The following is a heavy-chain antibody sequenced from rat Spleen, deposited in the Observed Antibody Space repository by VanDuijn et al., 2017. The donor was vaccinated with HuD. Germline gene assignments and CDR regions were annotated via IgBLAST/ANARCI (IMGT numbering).Heavy chain of an antibody. Sequence: QVQLKESGPGLVQPSQTLSLTCTVSGFSLTSYNVHWVRQPPGKGLEWMGRMRFNGDTSYNSVLKSRLSISRDTSKSQVFLKRNSLQTEDTAMYFCATRDYWGQGVMVTVSS. CDR3: ATRDY. V-gene: IGHV2-63*01. J-gene: IGHJ2*01. CDR1: GFSLTSYN. CDR2: MRFNGDT.